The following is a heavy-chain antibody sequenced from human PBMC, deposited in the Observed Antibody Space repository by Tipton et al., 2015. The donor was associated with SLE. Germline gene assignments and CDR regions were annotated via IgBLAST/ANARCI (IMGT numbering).Heavy chain of an antibody. CDR2: VYHTGNT. J-gene: IGHJ6*03. Sequence: TLSLTCSVSTYSISNGHYWAWVRQPPGKGLEWIGTVYHTGNTYYNPSLKSRVTMSVDTSKNQFSLKLRSVTAADTAIYYCARDWASVGYHYFMDVWGKGTTVTVSS. D-gene: IGHD3-16*01. V-gene: IGHV4-38-2*02. CDR1: TYSISNGHY. CDR3: ARDWASVGYHYFMDV.